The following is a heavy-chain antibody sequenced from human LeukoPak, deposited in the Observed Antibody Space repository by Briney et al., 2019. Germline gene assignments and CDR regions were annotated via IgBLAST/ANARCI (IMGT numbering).Heavy chain of an antibody. V-gene: IGHV1-46*01. CDR1: GYTFTSYY. D-gene: IGHD2-2*01. J-gene: IGHJ4*02. CDR3: ARDPEPLWGLSPKLQLSSLG. Sequence: GASVKVSCKASGYTFTSYYMHWVRQAPGQGLEWMGIINPSGGSTSYAQKFQGRVTMTRDTSTSTAYMELSSLRSEDTAVYYCARDPEPLWGLSPKLQLSSLGWGQGTLVTVSS. CDR2: INPSGGST.